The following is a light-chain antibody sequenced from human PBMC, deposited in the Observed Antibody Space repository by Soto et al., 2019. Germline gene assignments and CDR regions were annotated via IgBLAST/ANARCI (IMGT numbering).Light chain of an antibody. Sequence: EMSESPATLSGSLGDRVTITCRASQTISSWFAWYQQKPGKAPKLLFYDASNLETGVPSRFSGSGSGTDCTLTISSLLPEDIATYYGQQYDNLPLTFGGGTKVEIK. CDR2: DAS. V-gene: IGKV1-33*01. CDR3: QQYDNLPLT. J-gene: IGKJ4*01. CDR1: QTISSW.